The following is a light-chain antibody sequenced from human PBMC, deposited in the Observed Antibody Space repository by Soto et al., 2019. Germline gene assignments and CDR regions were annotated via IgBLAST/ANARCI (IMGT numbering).Light chain of an antibody. V-gene: IGKV1-39*01. J-gene: IGKJ1*01. Sequence: DIQMTQSPSSLSASVGDGVTITCRASQSISSYLNWYQQKPGKAPKLPIYAASSLQSGVPSRFSGSGSGTDFTLTISSLQPEDFATYYCQQSYSTPWTFGQGTKVEIK. CDR1: QSISSY. CDR2: AAS. CDR3: QQSYSTPWT.